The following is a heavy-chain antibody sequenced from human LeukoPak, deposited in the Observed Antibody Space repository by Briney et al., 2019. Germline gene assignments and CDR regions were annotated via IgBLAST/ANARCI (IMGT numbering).Heavy chain of an antibody. D-gene: IGHD5-18*01. CDR2: MNPNSGNT. Sequence: ASVKVSCKASGYTFTSYDINWVRQATGQGLEWMGWMNPNSGNTGYAQKFQGRVTITRNTSISTAYMELSSLRSEDTAVYYCARDENAGYSYGSDFDYWGQGTLVTVSS. CDR3: ARDENAGYSYGSDFDY. V-gene: IGHV1-8*03. CDR1: GYTFTSYD. J-gene: IGHJ4*02.